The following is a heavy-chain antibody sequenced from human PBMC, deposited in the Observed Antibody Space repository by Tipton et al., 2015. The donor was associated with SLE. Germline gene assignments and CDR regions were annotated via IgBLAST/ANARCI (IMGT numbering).Heavy chain of an antibody. D-gene: IGHD4/OR15-4a*01. V-gene: IGHV4-34*01. Sequence: TLSLSCAVYGGSFSAYYWSWIRQAPGKGLEWIGEINHSGTTHYSPSLRSRVSMSVDTAKDQFSLKLSSVTAADTAMYYCARVETFMVVTPIYCFDHWGQGTLVTVSS. CDR1: GGSFSAYY. CDR3: ARVETFMVVTPIYCFDH. CDR2: INHSGTT. J-gene: IGHJ4*02.